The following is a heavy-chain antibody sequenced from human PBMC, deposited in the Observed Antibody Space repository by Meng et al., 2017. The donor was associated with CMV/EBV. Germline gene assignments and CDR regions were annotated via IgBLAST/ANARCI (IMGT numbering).Heavy chain of an antibody. J-gene: IGHJ4*02. D-gene: IGHD2-2*01. CDR1: GDSVSSNSAA. V-gene: IGHV6-1*01. Sequence: SQTLSLTCAISGDSVSSNSAAWNWIRQSPSRGLEWLGRTYYRSKWYNDYAVSVKSRITINPDTSKNQFSLQLNSVTPEDTAVYYCARREYIVVVPAAPGGFDYWGQGTLVTVSS. CDR2: TYYRSKWYN. CDR3: ARREYIVVVPAAPGGFDY.